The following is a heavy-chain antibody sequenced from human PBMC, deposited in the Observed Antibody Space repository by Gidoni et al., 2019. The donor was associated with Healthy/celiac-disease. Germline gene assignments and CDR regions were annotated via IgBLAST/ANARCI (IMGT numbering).Heavy chain of an antibody. D-gene: IGHD1-26*01. CDR1: GFTLCNAW. CDR3: TTPGEWELLQYFQH. Sequence: EVQLVESGGGLVKPGGSLRLSCAASGFTLCNAWMSWVRQAPGTGLEWVGRIKSKTDGGTTDYAATVKGRFTISRDDSKNTLYLQMNSLKTEDTAVYYCTTPGEWELLQYFQHWGQGTLVTVSS. J-gene: IGHJ1*01. V-gene: IGHV3-15*01. CDR2: IKSKTDGGTT.